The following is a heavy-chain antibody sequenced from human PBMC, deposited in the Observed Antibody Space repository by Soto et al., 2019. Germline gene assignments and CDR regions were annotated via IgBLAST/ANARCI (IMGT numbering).Heavy chain of an antibody. CDR3: ARVXDY. CDR2: IYHSGSI. Sequence: SETLSLTCAVAGGSISRGGYSWSWIRQPPGKGLEWIGYIYHSGSIYYNPSLKSRVTISVDRSKNQFSLKLSSVTAADTAVYYCARVXDYWGQGTLVTVS. V-gene: IGHV4-30-2*01. CDR1: GGSISRGGYS. J-gene: IGHJ4*02.